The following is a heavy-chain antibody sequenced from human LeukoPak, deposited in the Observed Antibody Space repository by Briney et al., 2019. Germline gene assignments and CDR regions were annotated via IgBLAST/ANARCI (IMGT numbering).Heavy chain of an antibody. CDR1: GFTFSSYW. D-gene: IGHD3-3*01. Sequence: PGGSLRLSCAASGFTFSSYWMSWVRQAPGKGLEWVANIKQDGSEKYYVDSVKGRFTISRDNAKNSLHLQMNSLRAEDTAVYYCAREHNDFWSGYYSKYYYYYYMDVWGKGTTVTVSS. CDR2: IKQDGSEK. CDR3: AREHNDFWSGYYSKYYYYYYMDV. J-gene: IGHJ6*03. V-gene: IGHV3-7*01.